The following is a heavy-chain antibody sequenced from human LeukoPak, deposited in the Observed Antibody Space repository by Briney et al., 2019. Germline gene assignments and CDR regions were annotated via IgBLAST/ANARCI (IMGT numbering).Heavy chain of an antibody. J-gene: IGHJ6*02. CDR1: GFTFSSYA. CDR3: ARDYGRSRDYGMDV. D-gene: IGHD3-10*01. CDR2: INADGSSA. Sequence: GGSLRLSCAASGFTFSSYAMHWVRQAPGKGLVWVSRINADGSSASYADSVEGRFTTSRDNAKNTLYLQMNSLRAEDTAMYYCARDYGRSRDYGMDVWGQGTTVTVSS. V-gene: IGHV3-74*01.